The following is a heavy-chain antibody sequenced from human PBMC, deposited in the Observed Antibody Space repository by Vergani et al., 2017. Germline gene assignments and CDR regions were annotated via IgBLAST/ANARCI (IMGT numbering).Heavy chain of an antibody. J-gene: IGHJ6*03. Sequence: QVQLVQSGAEVKKPGSSVKVSCKASGGTFSSYAISWVRQAPGQGLEWMGGIIPIFGTANYAQKFQGRVTITADESTSTAYMELSSLRSEDTAVYYCARDFDGCRSTSCPGSYYYYYMDVWGKGTTVTVSS. CDR2: IIPIFGTA. CDR3: ARDFDGCRSTSCPGSYYYYYMDV. D-gene: IGHD2-2*01. V-gene: IGHV1-69*01. CDR1: GGTFSSYA.